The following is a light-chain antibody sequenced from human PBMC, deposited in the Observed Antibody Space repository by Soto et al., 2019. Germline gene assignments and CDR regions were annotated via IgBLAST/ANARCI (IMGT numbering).Light chain of an antibody. Sequence: DIQMTQSPSSLSASAGDRVTITCRASQSISNYLNWFQQKPGKAPNLLIYGASSLQSGVPSRFSGGGSGTEFILSINSLQPEDIATYYCLQVSSFPRTFGQGTKVDIK. CDR2: GAS. CDR3: LQVSSFPRT. CDR1: QSISNY. V-gene: IGKV1-39*01. J-gene: IGKJ1*01.